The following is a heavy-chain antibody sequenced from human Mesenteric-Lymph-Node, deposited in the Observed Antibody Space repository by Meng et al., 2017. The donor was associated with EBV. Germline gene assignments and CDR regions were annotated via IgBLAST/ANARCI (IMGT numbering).Heavy chain of an antibody. CDR2: IYNGGNT. CDR3: ARDWRTTVTT. D-gene: IGHD4-17*01. Sequence: GGWGSPGGSLELSCCAPGFTGSSHYLRWVRQAPGMGLEWVSLIYNGGNTFYAQSVKGRFTVSRDNSKNTLYLQMNSLRVEDTAVYYCARDWRTTVTTWGQGTLVTVSS. CDR1: GFTGSSHY. V-gene: IGHV3-53*01. J-gene: IGHJ5*02.